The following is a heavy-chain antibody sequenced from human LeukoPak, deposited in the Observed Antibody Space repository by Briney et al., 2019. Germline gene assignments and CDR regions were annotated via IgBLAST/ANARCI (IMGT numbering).Heavy chain of an antibody. J-gene: IGHJ6*02. CDR2: INHSGST. CDR1: GGSFSGYY. D-gene: IGHD3-22*01. Sequence: PSETLSLTCAVYGGSFSGYYWSWIRQPPGKGLEWIGEINHSGSTNYNPSLKSRVTISVDKSKNQFSLKLSSVTAADTAVYYCARSPYYDSSGSGTYYYGMDVWGQGTTVTVSS. V-gene: IGHV4-34*01. CDR3: ARSPYYDSSGSGTYYYGMDV.